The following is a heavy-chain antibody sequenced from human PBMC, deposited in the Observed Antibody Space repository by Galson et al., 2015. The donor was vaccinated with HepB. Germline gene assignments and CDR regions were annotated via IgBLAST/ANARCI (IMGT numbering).Heavy chain of an antibody. CDR2: ISGSGAGT. Sequence: SLRLSCAASGFTFSRYAMSWVRQAPGKGLEWVSAISGSGAGTYYADSVKGRFTISRDNSKNTLYLETNSLRGEDTAVYYCAKGRDVIVVVAAYDNWGQGTLVTVSS. CDR3: AKGRDVIVVVAAYDN. D-gene: IGHD2-15*01. CDR1: GFTFSRYA. J-gene: IGHJ4*02. V-gene: IGHV3-23*01.